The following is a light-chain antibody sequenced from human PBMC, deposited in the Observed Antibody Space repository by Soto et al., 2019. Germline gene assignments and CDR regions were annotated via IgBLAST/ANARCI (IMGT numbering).Light chain of an antibody. CDR3: QQRHMWPIT. J-gene: IGKJ5*01. CDR1: QSVSNNF. Sequence: EIVLTQSPVTLSLSLGERATLSCRASQSVSNNFLAWYQQKPGQAPRLLIYDAYNRATGIPPRFSGSGSGTDFTLTISSLEPEDSAVYYCQQRHMWPITFGQGTRLEIK. V-gene: IGKV3D-20*02. CDR2: DAY.